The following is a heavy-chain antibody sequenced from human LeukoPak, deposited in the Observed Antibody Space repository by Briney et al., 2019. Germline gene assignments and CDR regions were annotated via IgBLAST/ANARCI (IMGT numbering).Heavy chain of an antibody. Sequence: GGSLRLSCAASGYTFRTYDMHWVRQATGKGLEWVPSIGSAGDTYYAGSVKGRFTISRENVKNSLYLQMNSLRDGDTAVYYCVRGGDIGFDYWGQGTLVTVSS. CDR3: VRGGDIGFDY. D-gene: IGHD3-16*01. V-gene: IGHV3-13*01. J-gene: IGHJ4*02. CDR1: GYTFRTYD. CDR2: IGSAGDT.